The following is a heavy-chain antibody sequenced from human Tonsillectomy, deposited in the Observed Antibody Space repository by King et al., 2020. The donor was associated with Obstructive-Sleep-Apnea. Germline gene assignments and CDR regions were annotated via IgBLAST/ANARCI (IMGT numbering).Heavy chain of an antibody. D-gene: IGHD1-14*01. V-gene: IGHV3-21*01. Sequence: VQLVESGGGLVKPGGSLRLSCAASGFTFSSYSMNGVRQAPGKGLEWVSAISSSSSYIYYGDSVKGRFTISRDNAKNSLYLQMNSLRAEDTAVYYCASGPVDFDYWGQGTLVTVSS. CDR2: ISSSSSYI. J-gene: IGHJ4*02. CDR3: ASGPVDFDY. CDR1: GFTFSSYS.